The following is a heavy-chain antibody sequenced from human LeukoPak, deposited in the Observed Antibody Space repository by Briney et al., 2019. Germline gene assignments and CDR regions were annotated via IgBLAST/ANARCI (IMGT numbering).Heavy chain of an antibody. Sequence: SETQSLTCTVSGGSISSYYWSWIRQPPGKGLEWIGYIYYSGSTNYNPSLKSRVTISVDTSKNQFSLKLSSVTAADTAVYYCARDKTPTYYYDSSGYYFTSHAFDIWGQGTMVTVSS. J-gene: IGHJ3*02. CDR3: ARDKTPTYYYDSSGYYFTSHAFDI. V-gene: IGHV4-59*01. D-gene: IGHD3-22*01. CDR2: IYYSGST. CDR1: GGSISSYY.